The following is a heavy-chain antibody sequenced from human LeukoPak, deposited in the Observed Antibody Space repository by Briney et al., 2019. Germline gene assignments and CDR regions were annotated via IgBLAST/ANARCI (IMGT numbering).Heavy chain of an antibody. CDR3: AKLGAYYDSSGYFARRQSRGGYYFDY. J-gene: IGHJ4*02. CDR2: ISGSGGST. CDR1: GFTFSSYA. V-gene: IGHV3-23*01. Sequence: QTGGSLRLSCAASGFTFSSYAMSWVRQAPGKGLEWVSAISGSGGSTYYADSVKGRFTISRDNSKNTLYLQMNSLRAEDTAVYYCAKLGAYYDSSGYFARRQSRGGYYFDYWGQGTLVTVSS. D-gene: IGHD3-22*01.